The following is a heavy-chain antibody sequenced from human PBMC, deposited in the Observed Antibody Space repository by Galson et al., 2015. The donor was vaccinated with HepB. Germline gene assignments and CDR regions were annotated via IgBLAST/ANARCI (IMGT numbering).Heavy chain of an antibody. V-gene: IGHV1-8*01. Sequence: SVTVSCKASGSTFTSYDINWVRQATGQGLEWMGWMNPNRGNTGYAQKFQGRVTMTRNTSISTAYMELSSLRSEDTAVYYCASFGNGVIAAAGSFDYWGQGTLVTVSS. CDR2: MNPNRGNT. CDR1: GSTFTSYD. D-gene: IGHD6-13*01. J-gene: IGHJ4*02. CDR3: ASFGNGVIAAAGSFDY.